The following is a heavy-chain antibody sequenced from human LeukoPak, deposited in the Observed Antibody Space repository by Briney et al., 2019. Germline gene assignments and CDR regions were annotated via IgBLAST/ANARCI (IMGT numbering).Heavy chain of an antibody. CDR2: INPNSGGT. J-gene: IGHJ4*02. CDR1: GYTFTGYY. D-gene: IGHD3-16*01. V-gene: IGHV1-2*02. CDR3: ARDLIPRTLGGDY. Sequence: GASVKVSCKASGYTFTGYYMHWVRQAPGQGLEWMGWINPNSGGTNYAQKFQGRVTMTRDTSISTAYMELSRLRSDDTAVYYCARDLIPRTLGGDYWGQGTLVTVSS.